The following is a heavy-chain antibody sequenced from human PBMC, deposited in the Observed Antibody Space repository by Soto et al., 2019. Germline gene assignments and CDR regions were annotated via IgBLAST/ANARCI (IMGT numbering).Heavy chain of an antibody. D-gene: IGHD3-3*01. CDR3: ARAAMYYDFWSGSTYYYYYMDV. V-gene: IGHV4-34*01. Sequence: SETLSLTCAVYGGTFSDYDWSWIRKTQGKGLEWIGEINHSGSTNYNPSLKSQFTIAVDTSKSQFSLKLSSVTAADTAVYYCARAAMYYDFWSGSTYYYYYMDVWGKGTTVTVSS. CDR2: INHSGST. CDR1: GGTFSDYD. J-gene: IGHJ6*03.